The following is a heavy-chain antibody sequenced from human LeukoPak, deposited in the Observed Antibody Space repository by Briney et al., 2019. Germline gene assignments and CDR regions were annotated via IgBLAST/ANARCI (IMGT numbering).Heavy chain of an antibody. CDR3: ARDSVAGIFDY. J-gene: IGHJ4*02. D-gene: IGHD6-19*01. CDR1: GFTFSSYW. V-gene: IGHV3-7*01. CDR2: IKQDGSEK. Sequence: QTGGSLRLSCAASGFTFSSYWMSRVRQAPGKGLEWVANIKQDGSEKYYVDSVKGRFTISRDNSKNTLYLQMNSLRAEDTAVYYCARDSVAGIFDYWGQGTLVTVSS.